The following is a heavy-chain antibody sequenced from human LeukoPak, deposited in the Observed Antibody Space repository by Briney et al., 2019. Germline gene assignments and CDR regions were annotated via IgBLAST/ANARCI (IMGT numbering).Heavy chain of an antibody. V-gene: IGHV4-39*01. CDR3: ARHSFYYDSSSGYDYSFDY. Sequence: PSETLSLTCTVSGDSISSRYYYWGWIRHPPGKGLEWIGSKSFGGNTYYNPSLKSRVAISVDTFKNQFSLMLRSVTAADTAVYYCARHSFYYDSSSGYDYSFDYWGQGTLVTVSS. CDR1: GDSISSRYYY. D-gene: IGHD3-22*01. CDR2: KSFGGNT. J-gene: IGHJ4*02.